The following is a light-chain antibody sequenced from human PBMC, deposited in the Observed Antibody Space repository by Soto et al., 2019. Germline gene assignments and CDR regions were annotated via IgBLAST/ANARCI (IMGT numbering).Light chain of an antibody. CDR3: SSYASSNTMV. Sequence: QSALTQPPSASGSPGQSVTISCTGTSSDVGGYNYVSWYQQHPGKAPKFMIYEVSKRPSGVPDRFSGSKSGNTASLTVSGLQAEDEADYYCSSYASSNTMVFGGGTQLTVL. CDR2: EVS. CDR1: SSDVGGYNY. V-gene: IGLV2-8*01. J-gene: IGLJ2*01.